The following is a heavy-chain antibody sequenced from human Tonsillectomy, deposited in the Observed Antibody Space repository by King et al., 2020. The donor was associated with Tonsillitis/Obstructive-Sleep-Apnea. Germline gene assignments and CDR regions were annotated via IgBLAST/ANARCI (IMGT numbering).Heavy chain of an antibody. J-gene: IGHJ6*03. Sequence: VQLQESGPALVKPAGTLSLTCAVSGGSISSTHWWTWVRQAPGKGLEWIGEIHHSGSTNYSPSLKSRATLSVDNSRNHFSLNLNFVVAADTAVYFCARAYSAPSYSYSYMDVWGKGNKVTVSS. CDR3: ARAYSAPSYSYSYMDV. V-gene: IGHV4-4*01. D-gene: IGHD2-15*01. CDR2: IHHSGST. CDR1: GGSISSTHW.